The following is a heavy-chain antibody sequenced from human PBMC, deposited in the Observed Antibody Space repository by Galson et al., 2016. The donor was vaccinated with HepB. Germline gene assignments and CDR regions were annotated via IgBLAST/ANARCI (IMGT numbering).Heavy chain of an antibody. CDR1: GFTFSSFG. D-gene: IGHD2-15*01. V-gene: IGHV3-30*03. CDR2: ISSDGNTT. Sequence: SLRLSCAASGFTFSSFGMHWVRQAPGKGLEWVAVISSDGNTTYFADSVQGRCTLSRDNSEHPLYLQMNSRRAEDTAVYYCATPLGYCSGGTCYGGYFYGMDVCGQGTTVIVSS. J-gene: IGHJ6*02. CDR3: ATPLGYCSGGTCYGGYFYGMDV.